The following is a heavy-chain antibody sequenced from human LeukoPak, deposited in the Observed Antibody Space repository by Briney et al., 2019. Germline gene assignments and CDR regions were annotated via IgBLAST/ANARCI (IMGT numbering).Heavy chain of an antibody. CDR3: AKTDGFGENFDY. V-gene: IGHV3-23*01. J-gene: IGHJ4*02. CDR1: GFTFSSYA. D-gene: IGHD3-10*01. CDR2: ISGSGGST. Sequence: PGGSLRLSCAASGFTFSSYAMSWVRQAPGKGLEWVSAISGSGGSTYYADSVKGRFTISRDNAKNSLYLQMNSLRAEDTALYYCAKTDGFGENFDYWGQGTLVTVSS.